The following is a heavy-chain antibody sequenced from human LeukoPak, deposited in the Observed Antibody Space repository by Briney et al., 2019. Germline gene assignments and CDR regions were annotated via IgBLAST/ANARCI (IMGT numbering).Heavy chain of an antibody. CDR1: GGTFSSYA. V-gene: IGHV1-69*01. J-gene: IGHJ4*02. Sequence: SSVKVSCKASGGTFSSYAISWVRQAPGQGLEWMGGIIPIFGTANYAQKFQGRVTITADESTSTAYMELSSLRSEDTAVYYCAREGYYYGSGSYTVDRARHYFDYWGQGTLVTVSS. CDR3: AREGYYYGSGSYTVDRARHYFDY. D-gene: IGHD3-10*01. CDR2: IIPIFGTA.